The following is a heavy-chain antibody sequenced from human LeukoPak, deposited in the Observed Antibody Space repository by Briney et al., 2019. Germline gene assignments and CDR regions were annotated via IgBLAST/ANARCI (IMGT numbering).Heavy chain of an antibody. D-gene: IGHD3-22*01. CDR1: GFTFSSYG. CDR2: ISYDGSNK. CDR3: ARDYRYLDSSGYYSFDY. Sequence: PGGSLRLSCAASGFTFSSYGMHWVRQAPGKGLEWVAVISYDGSNKYYADSVKGRFTISRDNSKNTLYLQMNSLRAEDAAVFYCARDYRYLDSSGYYSFDYWGQGTLVTVSS. V-gene: IGHV3-30*03. J-gene: IGHJ4*02.